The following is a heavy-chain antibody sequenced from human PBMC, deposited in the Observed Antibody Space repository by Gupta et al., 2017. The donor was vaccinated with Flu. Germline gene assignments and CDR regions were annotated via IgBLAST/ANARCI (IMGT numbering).Heavy chain of an antibody. CDR3: ARHPRLFWRTHYYYGMDV. CDR2: IDPSDSYT. V-gene: IGHV5-10-1*01. Sequence: EVQLVQSGAEVTKPGASMRISCNVSGYSFTCYWINWVRKMPGKGLEWMGMIDPSDSYTNYSPSFQGHVTISAAKTISTAYLQWSSLKASDTAMYYCARHPRLFWRTHYYYGMDVWGQGTTVTVSS. J-gene: IGHJ6*02. CDR1: GYSFTCYW.